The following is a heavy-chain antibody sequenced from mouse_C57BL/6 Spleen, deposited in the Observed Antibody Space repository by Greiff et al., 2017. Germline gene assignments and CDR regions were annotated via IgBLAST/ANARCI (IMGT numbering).Heavy chain of an antibody. V-gene: IGHV2-9*01. Sequence: QVQLKESGPGLVAPSQSLSISCTVSGFSFTSYGVDWVRQPPGKGLEWLGVIWGGGSTTYNSAIMSRLSISKDNTKSQVCLKMNSLQTDDTAMYYCAKRGDGNYYFDDWGQGTTLTVSS. CDR2: IWGGGST. J-gene: IGHJ2*01. CDR3: AKRGDGNYYFDD. CDR1: GFSFTSYG. D-gene: IGHD2-1*01.